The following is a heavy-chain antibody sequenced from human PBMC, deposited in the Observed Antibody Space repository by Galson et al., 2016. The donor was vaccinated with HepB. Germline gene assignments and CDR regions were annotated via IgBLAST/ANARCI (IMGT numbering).Heavy chain of an antibody. CDR2: ISYSGRT. CDR3: ARGDNPDYGDYASAYYYMDV. CDR1: GASISSSSSY. V-gene: IGHV4-39*01. Sequence: ETLSLTCTVSGASISSSSSYWGRIRQPPGKGLEWIGSISYSGRTYYNPSLRTPVTISVDTSKNQFSLKLSSVTAADTAVYYCARGDNPDYGDYASAYYYMDVWGKGTTVTVSS. J-gene: IGHJ6*03. D-gene: IGHD4-17*01.